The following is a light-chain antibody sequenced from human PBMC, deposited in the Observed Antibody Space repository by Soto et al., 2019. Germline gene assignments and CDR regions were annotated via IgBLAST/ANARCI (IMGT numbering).Light chain of an antibody. J-gene: IGKJ4*01. CDR2: AAS. V-gene: IGKV1-12*01. CDR1: QDISSW. CDR3: QQAHSFPLT. Sequence: DIQMTQSPSSVSASVGDTVTITCRASQDISSWLAWFQQKPGRAPKLLLYAASSLQSGVPSRFSGSGSGADFTLTIISLQPEDCATYYCQQAHSFPLTFGGGTKVEIK.